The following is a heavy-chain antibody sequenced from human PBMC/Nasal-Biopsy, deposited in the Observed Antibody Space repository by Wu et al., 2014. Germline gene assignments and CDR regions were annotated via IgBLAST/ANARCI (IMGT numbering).Heavy chain of an antibody. Sequence: TLSLTCTVSAHSVNGYYWSWIRESPGKGLEWIGHIDSSGSRKYNPSLKSRFSISIDTSKNQLALKLNSPTAADTAVYYCARDRCSGGSCVGANYGLDLWGQGTTVTVSS. CDR1: AHSVNGYY. J-gene: IGHJ6*02. V-gene: IGHV4-59*02. D-gene: IGHD2-15*01. CDR3: ARDRCSGGSCVGANYGLDL. CDR2: IDSSGSR.